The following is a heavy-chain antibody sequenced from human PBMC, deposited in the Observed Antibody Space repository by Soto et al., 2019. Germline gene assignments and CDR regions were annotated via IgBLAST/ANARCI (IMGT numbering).Heavy chain of an antibody. J-gene: IGHJ4*02. D-gene: IGHD5-18*01. CDR3: ARSPGYSYGDY. V-gene: IGHV1-3*01. CDR1: GYTFTNYA. Sequence: QVQLVQSGAEVKKPGASVKVSCKASGYTFTNYAMHWVRQAPGQRLEWMGWINAGNGNTKYSQKFQGRVTITRDTSASTAYMELSSLRSEDTAVYYCARSPGYSYGDYWGQGTLVTVSS. CDR2: INAGNGNT.